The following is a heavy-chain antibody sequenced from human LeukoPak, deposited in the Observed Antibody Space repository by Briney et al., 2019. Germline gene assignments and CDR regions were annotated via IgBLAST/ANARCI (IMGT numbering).Heavy chain of an antibody. V-gene: IGHV4-4*07. J-gene: IGHJ3*02. D-gene: IGHD6-19*01. Sequence: PSETLSLTCTVSGGSISSYYWSWIRQPAGKGLEWIGRIYTSGSTNYNPSLKSRVTMSVDTSKNQFSLKLSSVTAADTAVYYCASTKVEGDYSSGWYENDAFDIWGQGTMVTVSS. CDR1: GGSISSYY. CDR3: ASTKVEGDYSSGWYENDAFDI. CDR2: IYTSGST.